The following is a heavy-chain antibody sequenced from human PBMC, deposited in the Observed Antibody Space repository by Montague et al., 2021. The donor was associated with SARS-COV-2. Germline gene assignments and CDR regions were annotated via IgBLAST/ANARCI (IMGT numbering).Heavy chain of an antibody. CDR3: AKGGETRYFDSLRRWFDP. V-gene: IGHV4-34*01. J-gene: IGHJ5*02. CDR1: GGSLSGSY. Sequence: SETLSLTCAVDGGSLSGSYWSWIRQAPGKGLEWIGEIDQSRSTNYNPSLTGRVTMSLDKSKNLFSLNLRSVTAAGTAVYFCAKGGETRYFDSLRRWFDPWGQGALVIVSS. CDR2: IDQSRST. D-gene: IGHD3-9*01.